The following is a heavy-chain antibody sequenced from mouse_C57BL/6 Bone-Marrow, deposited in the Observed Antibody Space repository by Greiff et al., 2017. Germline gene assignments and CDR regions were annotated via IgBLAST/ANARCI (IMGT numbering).Heavy chain of an antibody. J-gene: IGHJ2*01. V-gene: IGHV3-1*01. CDR2: ISYSGST. CDR1: GYSITSGYD. Sequence: DVQLVESGPGMVKPSPSLSLTCTVTGYSITSGYDWHWIRHFPGNKLEWMGYISYSGSTNYNPSLKSRISITHDTSKNHFFLKLNSVTTEDTATYYCARGSNYFDYWGQGTTLTVSS. CDR3: ARGSNYFDY.